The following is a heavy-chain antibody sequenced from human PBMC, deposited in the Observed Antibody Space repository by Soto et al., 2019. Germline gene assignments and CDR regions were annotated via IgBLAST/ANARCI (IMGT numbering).Heavy chain of an antibody. CDR1: GYIFVNYG. CDR2: ISPYTGDT. D-gene: IGHD3-16*01. V-gene: IGHV1-18*01. J-gene: IGHJ6*02. Sequence: QVQLVQSGDEMKKPGASVRVSCKASGYIFVNYGIAWVRQAPGQVLEWMGWISPYTGDTHSASKVQGRLTMTTDTSTSTAYMDLGSLTSVDTAVYYCAMVDNYVTPTPQDVWGQGTTVTVSS. CDR3: AMVDNYVTPTPQDV.